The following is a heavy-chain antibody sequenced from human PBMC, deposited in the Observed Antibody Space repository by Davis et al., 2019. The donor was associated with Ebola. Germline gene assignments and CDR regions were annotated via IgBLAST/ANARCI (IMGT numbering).Heavy chain of an antibody. J-gene: IGHJ4*02. CDR3: ARDRDVLLRQTDY. D-gene: IGHD2-15*01. CDR2: ISAYNGNT. CDR1: GYTFTSYG. V-gene: IGHV1-18*01. Sequence: AASVKVSCKASGYTFTSYGISWVRQAPGKGLEWIGWISAYNGNTNYAQKLQGRVTMTTDTSTSTAYMELRSLRSDDTAVYYCARDRDVLLRQTDYWGQGTLVTVSS.